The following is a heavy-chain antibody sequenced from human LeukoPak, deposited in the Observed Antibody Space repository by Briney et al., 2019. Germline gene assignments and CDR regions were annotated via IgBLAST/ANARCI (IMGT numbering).Heavy chain of an antibody. CDR3: AKDRWDSYYYGSPSYIDAFDI. CDR1: GFSFSSYA. J-gene: IGHJ3*02. Sequence: GGSLRLSCAASGFSFSSYAMSWVRQAPGKGLEWVSGITGSGTSTYYADSVKGRFTISRDNSKNTLYLQMNSLRAEDTAIYYCAKDRWDSYYYGSPSYIDAFDIWGQGTMVTVSS. CDR2: ITGSGTST. D-gene: IGHD3-22*01. V-gene: IGHV3-23*01.